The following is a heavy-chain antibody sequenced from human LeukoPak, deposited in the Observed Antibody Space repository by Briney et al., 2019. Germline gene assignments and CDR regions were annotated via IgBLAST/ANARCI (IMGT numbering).Heavy chain of an antibody. D-gene: IGHD5-12*01. Sequence: PGAALRLSCAASRFTFSSYAMSWVRQAPGKGLEWVSAISGSVGRTYYAESVKGRFTIARDNPKNPLYLQMNSLRAEDTAVYYCAKDIVASLPGYYFDYWGQGTLVTVSS. J-gene: IGHJ4*02. CDR3: AKDIVASLPGYYFDY. V-gene: IGHV3-23*01. CDR1: RFTFSSYA. CDR2: ISGSVGRT.